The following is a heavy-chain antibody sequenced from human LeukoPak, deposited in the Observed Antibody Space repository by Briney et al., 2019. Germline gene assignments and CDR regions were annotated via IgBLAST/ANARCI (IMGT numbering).Heavy chain of an antibody. CDR3: ALISSSWYAVDY. V-gene: IGHV1-2*02. Sequence: ASVKVSCKASGYTFTGYYMHWVQQAPGQGLEWMGWINPNSGGTNYAQKFQGRVTMTRDTSISTAYMELSRLRSDDTAVYYCALISSSWYAVDYWGQGTLVTVSS. D-gene: IGHD6-13*01. J-gene: IGHJ4*02. CDR1: GYTFTGYY. CDR2: INPNSGGT.